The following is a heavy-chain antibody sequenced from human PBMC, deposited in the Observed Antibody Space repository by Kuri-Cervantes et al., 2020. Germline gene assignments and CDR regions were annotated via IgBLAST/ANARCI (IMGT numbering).Heavy chain of an antibody. CDR1: GGTFSSYA. D-gene: IGHD6-19*01. J-gene: IGHJ4*02. CDR3: ARGHTNTKRGRRGGWLVPGYNDY. Sequence: SVKVSCKASGGTFSSYAISWVRQAPGQGLEWMGGIIPIFGTANYAQKFQGRVTMTTDTSTSTAYMELRSLRSDDTAVYYCARGHTNTKRGRRGGWLVPGYNDYWGQGTLVTVSS. V-gene: IGHV1-69*05. CDR2: IIPIFGTA.